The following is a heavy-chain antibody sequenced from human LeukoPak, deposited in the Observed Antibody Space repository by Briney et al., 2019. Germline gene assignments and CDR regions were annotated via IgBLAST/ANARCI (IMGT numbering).Heavy chain of an antibody. CDR3: AREVGTATPYYYMDV. CDR2: ISSSSSYI. Sequence: GGSLRLSCAASGFTFSSYSMNWVRQAPGKGLEWVSSISSSSSYIYYADSVKGRFTIPRDNAKNSLYLQMNSLRAEDTAVYYCAREVGTATPYYYMDVWGKGTTVTVSS. CDR1: GFTFSSYS. V-gene: IGHV3-21*01. D-gene: IGHD5-18*01. J-gene: IGHJ6*03.